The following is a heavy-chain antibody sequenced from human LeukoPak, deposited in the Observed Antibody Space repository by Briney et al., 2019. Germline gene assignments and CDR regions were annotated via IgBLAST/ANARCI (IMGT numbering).Heavy chain of an antibody. V-gene: IGHV4-39*01. Sequence: SETLSLTCTVSGGSISSSTYHWGWIRQPPGKGLEWIGSIYYSGSTYYNPSLKSRVTISVDTSKNQFSLKLSSVTAADTAVYYCARLPWYYFETFDYWGQGTLVTVSS. CDR3: ARLPWYYFETFDY. CDR1: GGSISSSTYH. CDR2: IYYSGST. D-gene: IGHD6-13*01. J-gene: IGHJ4*02.